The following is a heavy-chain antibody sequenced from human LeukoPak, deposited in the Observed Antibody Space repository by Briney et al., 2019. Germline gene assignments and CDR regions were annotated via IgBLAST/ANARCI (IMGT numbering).Heavy chain of an antibody. Sequence: ASVKVSCKASGYTFTSYAVHWVRQAPGQGLEWMGWVSAGNGDPKYSQRLQGRVSITRDTSASTACMEMNSLTADDTAVYFFARRRRSGSGLGHWGQGALGIVSA. CDR1: GYTFTSYA. CDR2: VSAGNGDP. J-gene: IGHJ4*03. D-gene: IGHD3-10*01. V-gene: IGHV1-3*01. CDR3: ARRRRSGSGLGH.